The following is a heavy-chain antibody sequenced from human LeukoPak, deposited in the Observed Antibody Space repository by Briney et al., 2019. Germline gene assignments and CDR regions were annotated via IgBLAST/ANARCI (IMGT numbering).Heavy chain of an antibody. V-gene: IGHV3-48*01. CDR1: GFTFSSYS. CDR2: ISSSSSTI. D-gene: IGHD3-22*01. J-gene: IGHJ4*02. Sequence: PGGSLRLSCAASGFTFSSYSMNWVRQAPGKGLEWVSCISSSSSTIYYADSVKGRFTISRDNAKNSLYLQMNSLRAEDTAVYYCARDLHYYDSSGYDYWGQGTLVTVSS. CDR3: ARDLHYYDSSGYDY.